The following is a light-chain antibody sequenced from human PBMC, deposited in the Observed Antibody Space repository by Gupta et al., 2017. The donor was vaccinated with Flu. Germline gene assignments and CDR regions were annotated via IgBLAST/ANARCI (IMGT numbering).Light chain of an antibody. CDR1: QSLVHSDGHTY. Sequence: IMMTQTVLFLPVTLGQPASISCRSSQSLVHSDGHTYLSWLQQRPGQPPRLLIYRIFNRYSRVPDRFSGTGAETDFTLTITRVEDEDIGVYYCSQGTPFPYTFGQGTRLEIK. CDR3: SQGTPFPYT. V-gene: IGKV2-24*01. J-gene: IGKJ2*01. CDR2: RIF.